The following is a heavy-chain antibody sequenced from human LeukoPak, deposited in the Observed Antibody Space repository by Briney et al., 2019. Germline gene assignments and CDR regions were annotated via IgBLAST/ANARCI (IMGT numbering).Heavy chain of an antibody. J-gene: IGHJ3*02. D-gene: IGHD1-26*01. CDR3: VRDIKVGALNDAFDI. V-gene: IGHV3-74*01. CDR2: IKSDGSST. Sequence: GGSLRLSCAASGFTLNNYWMHWVRQAPWKGLVWVSRIKSDGSSTSYADSVKGRFTISRENAKNTLYLQMNSLRAEDTAVYYCVRDIKVGALNDAFDIWGQGTMVTVSS. CDR1: GFTLNNYW.